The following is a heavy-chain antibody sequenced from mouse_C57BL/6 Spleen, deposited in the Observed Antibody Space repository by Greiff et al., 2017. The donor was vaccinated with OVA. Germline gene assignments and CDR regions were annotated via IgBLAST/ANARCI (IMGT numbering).Heavy chain of an antibody. V-gene: IGHV1-81*01. CDR3: VGSSLY. D-gene: IGHD1-1*01. Sequence: VQLQQSGAELARPGASVKLSCKASGYTFTSSGISWVQQSPGQGLEWIGEIYPRSGNTYYNEKFKGTATLTADKSYRTAYMVLRSLTSDDSAVKFCVGSSLYWGQGTTLTVSS. CDR1: GYTFTSSG. CDR2: IYPRSGNT. J-gene: IGHJ2*01.